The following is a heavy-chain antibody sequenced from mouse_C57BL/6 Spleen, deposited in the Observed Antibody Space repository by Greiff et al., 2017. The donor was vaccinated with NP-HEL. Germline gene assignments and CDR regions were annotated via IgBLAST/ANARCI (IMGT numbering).Heavy chain of an antibody. CDR1: GYTFTSYD. CDR3: ARRGAYYGSSYGYFDV. Sequence: QVQLQQSGPELVKPGASVKLSCKASGYTFTSYDINWVKQRPGQGLEWIGWIYPRDGSTKYTEKFKGKATLTVDTSSSTAYMELHSLTSEDSAVYFCARRGAYYGSSYGYFDVWGTGTTVTVSS. CDR2: IYPRDGST. J-gene: IGHJ1*03. D-gene: IGHD1-1*01. V-gene: IGHV1-85*01.